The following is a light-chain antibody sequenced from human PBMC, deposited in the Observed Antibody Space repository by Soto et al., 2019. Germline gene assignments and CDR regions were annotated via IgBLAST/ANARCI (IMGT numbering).Light chain of an antibody. CDR3: QQYNYWPPWK. CDR1: QSVRSN. V-gene: IGKV3-15*01. J-gene: IGKJ1*01. CDR2: DAS. Sequence: ELVMTQFSVTLSVPPRQIATLSGSSSQSVRSNLAWYQQKPGQAPRLLMYDASTRATGIPARFSGSGSGTEFTLTISSLQSEDFAVYYCQQYNYWPPWKCGQGTTGDIK.